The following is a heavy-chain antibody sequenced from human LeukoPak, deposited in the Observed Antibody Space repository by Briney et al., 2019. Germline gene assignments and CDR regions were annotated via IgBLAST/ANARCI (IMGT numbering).Heavy chain of an antibody. CDR3: ATSKQGSSGWYTCLDY. V-gene: IGHV3-23*01. Sequence: QAGGSLRLSCAASGFTFSSYAMSWVRQAPGKGLEWVSTISGGGGSTYYADSVKGRFTISRDNSKNTLYLQMNSLRAEDTAVYYCATSKQGSSGWYTCLDYWGQGTLVTVSS. CDR1: GFTFSSYA. J-gene: IGHJ4*02. D-gene: IGHD6-19*01. CDR2: ISGGGGST.